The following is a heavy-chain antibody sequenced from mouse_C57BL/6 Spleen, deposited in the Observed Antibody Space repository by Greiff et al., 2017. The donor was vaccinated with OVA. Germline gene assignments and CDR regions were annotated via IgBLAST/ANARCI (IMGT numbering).Heavy chain of an antibody. CDR1: GYAFRSSW. D-gene: IGHD3-2*02. Sequence: VQLQQSGPELVKPGASVKISCKASGYAFRSSWMNWVKQRPGKGLEWIGRIYPGEGDTNYNGKFTGKATLTADKSSSTAYMQLSSLTSEDSAVYFCARGGSSGYVNYAMDYWGQGTSVTVSS. CDR2: IYPGEGDT. CDR3: ARGGSSGYVNYAMDY. J-gene: IGHJ4*01. V-gene: IGHV1-82*01.